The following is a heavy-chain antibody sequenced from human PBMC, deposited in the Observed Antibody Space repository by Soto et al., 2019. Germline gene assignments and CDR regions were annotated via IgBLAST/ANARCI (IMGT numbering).Heavy chain of an antibody. D-gene: IGHD5-18*01. J-gene: IGHJ5*02. CDR3: ARGSSYGIVNWFDP. CDR2: IYSGGST. Sequence: GGSLRLSCAASGFTVSSNYMSWVRQAPGKGLEWVSVIYSGGSTYYADSVKGRFTISRDNSKNTLYLQMNSLRAEDTAVYYCARGSSYGIVNWFDPWGQGTLVTVSS. CDR1: GFTVSSNY. V-gene: IGHV3-53*01.